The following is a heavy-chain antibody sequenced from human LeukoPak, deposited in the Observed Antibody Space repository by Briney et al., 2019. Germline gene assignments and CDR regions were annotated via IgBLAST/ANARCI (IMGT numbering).Heavy chain of an antibody. D-gene: IGHD4-23*01. J-gene: IGHJ5*02. Sequence: SETLSLTCIVSGDSLTNHFWSWIRQPPGKGLEWIGWIHYSGSTVYNPSLKSRVTISIYTSKSQFSLKLDSVTAADTAVYYCARYSAATVGHSKWFDPWGQGTLVTVSS. CDR2: IHYSGST. CDR1: GDSLTNHF. V-gene: IGHV4-59*08. CDR3: ARYSAATVGHSKWFDP.